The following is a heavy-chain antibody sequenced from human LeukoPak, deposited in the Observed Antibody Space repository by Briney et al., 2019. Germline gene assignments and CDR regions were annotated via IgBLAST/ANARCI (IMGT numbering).Heavy chain of an antibody. CDR2: ISSSSSTI. J-gene: IGHJ4*02. D-gene: IGHD3-10*01. Sequence: GGSLRLSCAASGFTFSSYSMNWVRQAPGKGLEWVSYISSSSSTIYYADSVKGRFTIPRDNAKNSLYLQMNSLRAEDTAVYYCARDPQLLWFGELPYYFDYWGQGTLVTVSS. CDR3: ARDPQLLWFGELPYYFDY. V-gene: IGHV3-48*04. CDR1: GFTFSSYS.